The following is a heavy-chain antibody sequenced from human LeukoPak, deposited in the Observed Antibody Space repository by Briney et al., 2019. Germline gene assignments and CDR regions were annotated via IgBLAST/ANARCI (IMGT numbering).Heavy chain of an antibody. CDR3: TRRLYCGGDCYAFDI. V-gene: IGHV3-73*01. D-gene: IGHD2-21*02. J-gene: IGHJ3*02. CDR1: GFTFSGSA. Sequence: PGGSLRLSCAASGFTFSGSAMHWVRQAFGKGLEWVGRIRSKANSYATAYAASVKGRFTISRDDSKNTAYLQMNSLKTEDTAVYYCTRRLYCGGDCYAFDIWGQGTMVTVSS. CDR2: IRSKANSYAT.